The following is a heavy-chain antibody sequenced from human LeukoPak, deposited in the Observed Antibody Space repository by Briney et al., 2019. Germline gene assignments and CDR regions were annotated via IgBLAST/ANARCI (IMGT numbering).Heavy chain of an antibody. CDR1: GYTFTSYG. Sequence: ASVKVSCKASGYTFTSYGISWVRQAPGQGLEWMGWISAYNGNTNYAQKLQGRVTMTTDTSTSTAYMELRSLRSEDTAVYYCATPKRCSSTSCYTLDYWGQGTLVTVSS. J-gene: IGHJ4*02. D-gene: IGHD2-2*02. V-gene: IGHV1-18*01. CDR2: ISAYNGNT. CDR3: ATPKRCSSTSCYTLDY.